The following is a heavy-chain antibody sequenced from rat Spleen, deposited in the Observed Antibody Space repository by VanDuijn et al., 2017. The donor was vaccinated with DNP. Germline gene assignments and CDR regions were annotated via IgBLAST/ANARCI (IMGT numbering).Heavy chain of an antibody. CDR3: AITTTAFDY. CDR2: ISNGGTNT. D-gene: IGHD1-10*01. CDR1: GFSFSNYF. V-gene: IGHV5S11*01. Sequence: EVQLVESGGGLVQPGRSMKLSCAASGFSFSNYFMAWVRQAPKQGLEWLASISNGGTNTYYRDSVKGRFTVSRDDAKSTLYLQMDSLRSEETATYYCAITTTAFDYWGQGVMVTVSS. J-gene: IGHJ2*01.